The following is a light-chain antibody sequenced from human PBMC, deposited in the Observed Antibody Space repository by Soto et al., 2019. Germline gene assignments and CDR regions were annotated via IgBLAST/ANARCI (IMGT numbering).Light chain of an antibody. Sequence: TVSPDTLALSQRERATXSCRASQSVSSYLAWYQKKPGQSPRLVIYDATNRATGLPARFGGRGPGTDFTLTISSLEPEDFAVYYCQPRQYCRLITITLGTRMKIK. J-gene: IGKJ5*01. V-gene: IGKV3-11*01. CDR1: QSVSSY. CDR2: DAT. CDR3: QPRQYCRLIT.